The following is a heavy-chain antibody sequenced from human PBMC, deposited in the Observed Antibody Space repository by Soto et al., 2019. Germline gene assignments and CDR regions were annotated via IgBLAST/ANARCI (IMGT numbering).Heavy chain of an antibody. CDR2: ISYDGSRT. D-gene: IGHD3-22*01. J-gene: IGHJ4*02. V-gene: IGHV3-30-3*01. Sequence: QVQVVESGGGVVQPGRSLRLSCAASGFTLSTYAMHWVRQAPGKGLEWLAVISYDGSRTHYAGSMEGRFTISRDTSKKTLYLQMISLRTEDTAVYFCGREQNSGYYRTADYWGQGTLVTVSS. CDR3: GREQNSGYYRTADY. CDR1: GFTLSTYA.